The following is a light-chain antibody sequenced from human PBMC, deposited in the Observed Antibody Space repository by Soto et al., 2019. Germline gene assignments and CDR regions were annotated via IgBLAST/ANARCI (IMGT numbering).Light chain of an antibody. J-gene: IGKJ1*01. CDR3: QQYNLWPQT. Sequence: EIVMSQSPATLSVSPGERATLSCRASQSVGYNLAWYQQKPGQAPRLLIYIASTRATGIPARFSGSGSGTEFTLTISSLQSEDFAVYYCQQYNLWPQTFGQGTKVDIK. CDR1: QSVGYN. V-gene: IGKV3-15*01. CDR2: IAS.